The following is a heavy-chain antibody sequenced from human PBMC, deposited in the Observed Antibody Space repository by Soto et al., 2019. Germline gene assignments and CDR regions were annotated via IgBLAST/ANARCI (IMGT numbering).Heavy chain of an antibody. Sequence: SVKVSCKASGGTFSSYAISWVRQAPGQGLEWMGGIIPIFGTANYAQKFQGRVAITADESTSTAYMELSSLRSEDTAVYYCASAAGEVAVVAATRDYYYYYGMDVWGQGTTVTVSS. CDR1: GGTFSSYA. D-gene: IGHD2-15*01. J-gene: IGHJ6*02. CDR3: ASAAGEVAVVAATRDYYYYYGMDV. V-gene: IGHV1-69*13. CDR2: IIPIFGTA.